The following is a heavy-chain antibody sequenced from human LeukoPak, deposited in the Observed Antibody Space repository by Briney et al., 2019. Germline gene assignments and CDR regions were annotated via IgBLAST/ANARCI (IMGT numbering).Heavy chain of an antibody. CDR2: TYYRSKWYN. Sequence: SQTLSLTCVISGDSVSSNSATWNWIRQSPSRGLEWLGRTYYRSKWYNDYVISVKSRITINPDTYKNQSSLQLNSVTPEDTAVYYCARDPAYSSGWTKNAFDICGQGTMVTVS. D-gene: IGHD6-19*01. V-gene: IGHV6-1*01. CDR3: ARDPAYSSGWTKNAFDI. J-gene: IGHJ3*02. CDR1: GDSVSSNSAT.